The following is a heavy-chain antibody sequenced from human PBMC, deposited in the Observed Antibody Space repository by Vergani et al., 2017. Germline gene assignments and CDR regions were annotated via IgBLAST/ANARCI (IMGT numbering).Heavy chain of an antibody. CDR2: ISSSGGST. J-gene: IGHJ4*02. CDR1: GFTFSSYS. CDR3: AKSLDTEWLVGER. D-gene: IGHD6-19*01. V-gene: IGHV3-23*04. Sequence: VQLVESGGGLVKPGGSLRLSCAASGFTFSSYSMNWVRQAPGKGLEWVSSISSSGGSTYYADSVKGRFTISRDNSKNTLYLQMNSLRAEDTAVYYCAKSLDTEWLVGERWGQGTLVTVSS.